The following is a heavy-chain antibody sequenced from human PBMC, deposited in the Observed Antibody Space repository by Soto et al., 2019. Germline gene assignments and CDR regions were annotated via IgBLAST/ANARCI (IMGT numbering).Heavy chain of an antibody. CDR2: INHIGTT. J-gene: IGHJ4*02. Sequence: PSETLSLTCSVSGWSFSGYYWTWIRQVPGKGLEWIGEINHIGTTNYNPSLKSRVSVSVDTSKNQFSLRLTSLTAADTGLYYCARGRRWGQSVKGLDSWGQGTRVTVSS. V-gene: IGHV4-34*01. CDR3: ARGRRWGQSVKGLDS. D-gene: IGHD3-16*01. CDR1: GWSFSGYY.